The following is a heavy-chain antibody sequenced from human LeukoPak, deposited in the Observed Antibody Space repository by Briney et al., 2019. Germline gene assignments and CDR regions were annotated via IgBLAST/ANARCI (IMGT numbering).Heavy chain of an antibody. CDR2: ISYTGTYI. V-gene: IGHV3-21*04. J-gene: IGHJ4*02. Sequence: PGGSLRLSCAASGFNVSDTHMNWVRQAPGKGLEWVSSISYTGTYIYYADSVKGRFTISRDNAQNSLYLQMNSLRAEDTAIYYCVRDRGTYRPIDYWGQGTLVTVSS. D-gene: IGHD1-26*01. CDR3: VRDRGTYRPIDY. CDR1: GFNVSDTH.